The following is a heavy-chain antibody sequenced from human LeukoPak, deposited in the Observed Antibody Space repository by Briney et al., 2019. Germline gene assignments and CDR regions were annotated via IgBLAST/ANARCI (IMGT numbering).Heavy chain of an antibody. CDR3: ASHAGTGTTDYFDY. D-gene: IGHD1-1*01. V-gene: IGHV1-18*01. J-gene: IGHJ4*02. CDR2: ISAYNGNT. Sequence: APVTVSCKASGYTFTSYGISWVRQAPGQGLEWMGWISAYNGNTNYAQKLQGRVTMTTDTSTSTAYMELRSLRSDDTAVYYCASHAGTGTTDYFDYWGQGTLVTVSS. CDR1: GYTFTSYG.